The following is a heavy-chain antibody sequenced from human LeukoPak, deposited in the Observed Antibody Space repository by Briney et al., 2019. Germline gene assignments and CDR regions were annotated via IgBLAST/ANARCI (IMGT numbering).Heavy chain of an antibody. CDR3: ARVITFGGVIVVYFGY. J-gene: IGHJ4*01. CDR1: GYTFTSYG. V-gene: IGHV1-18*04. CDR2: ISAYNGNT. Sequence: GASVKVSCKASGYTFTSYGITWVRQAPGQGPEWMGWISAYNGNTNYAQKVQGRVTMTTDTSTSAAYMELRSLRSDDTAVYYCARVITFGGVIVVYFGYWGQGTLVTVSS. D-gene: IGHD3-16*02.